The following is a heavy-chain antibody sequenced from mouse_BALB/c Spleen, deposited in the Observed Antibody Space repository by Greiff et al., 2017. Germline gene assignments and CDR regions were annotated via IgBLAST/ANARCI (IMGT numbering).Heavy chain of an antibody. CDR3: ARGEAYWYFDV. J-gene: IGHJ1*01. Sequence: QVQLQQSGAELVRPGPSVKVSCKASGYAFTNYLIEWVKQRPGQGLEWIGVINPGSGGTNYNEKFKGKATLTADKSSSTAYMQLSSLTSDDSAVYFCARGEAYWYFDVWGAGTTVTVSS. CDR1: GYAFTNYL. CDR2: INPGSGGT. V-gene: IGHV1-54*01.